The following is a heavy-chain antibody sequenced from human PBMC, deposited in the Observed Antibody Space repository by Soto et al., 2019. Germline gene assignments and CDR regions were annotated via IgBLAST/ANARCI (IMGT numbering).Heavy chain of an antibody. V-gene: IGHV4-34*01. D-gene: IGHD3-22*01. CDR3: ARGGYSYYYDSSGYLDY. CDR1: GLSFIGYC. Sequence: AGTLSLTCAVSGLSFIGYCLSWVRQPPGKGLEWMGDINHSGSTNYNPSLKSRVTISVDTSKNQFSLKLSSVTAADTAVYYCARGGYSYYYDSSGYLDYWGQGTLLTVSS. J-gene: IGHJ4*02. CDR2: INHSGST.